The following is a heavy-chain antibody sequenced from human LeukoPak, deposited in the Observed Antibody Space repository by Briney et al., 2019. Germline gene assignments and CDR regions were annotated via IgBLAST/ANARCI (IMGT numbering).Heavy chain of an antibody. CDR1: GGTFSSYA. V-gene: IGHV1-69*13. J-gene: IGHJ4*02. CDR2: IIPIFGTA. CDR3: ARYYDILTGLDY. D-gene: IGHD3-9*01. Sequence: GASVKVSCKASGGTFSSYAISWVRQAPGQGLEWMGGIIPIFGTANYAQKFQGRVTITADESTSTAYMELSSLRSEDTAVYYCARYYDILTGLDYWGQGTLVTVSS.